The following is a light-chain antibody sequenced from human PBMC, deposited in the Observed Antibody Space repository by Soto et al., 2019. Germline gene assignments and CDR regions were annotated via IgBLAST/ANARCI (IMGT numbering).Light chain of an antibody. CDR3: QQYNNWPLT. J-gene: IGKJ1*01. CDR2: GAS. V-gene: IGKV3-20*01. CDR1: QSVAANY. Sequence: EVVLTQSPGTLSLSPGEGATLSCRASQSVAANYLAWYQQKRGQAPRLLIYGASSRATGIPDRFSGSGSGTDFTLTISRLEPEDFSVYYCQQYNNWPLTFGQGTKVDIK.